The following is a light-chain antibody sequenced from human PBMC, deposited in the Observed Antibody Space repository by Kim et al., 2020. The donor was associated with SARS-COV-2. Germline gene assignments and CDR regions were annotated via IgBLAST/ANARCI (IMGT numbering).Light chain of an antibody. CDR2: DVS. CDR1: SSVVGGYNF. J-gene: IGLJ3*02. V-gene: IGLV2-14*04. CDR3: SSYTSSSTWV. Sequence: GKSITFSCAGTSSVVGGYNFVSWYQQHPGTPPKLIIYDVSKRPSGVSNRSSGSKAGNAASLTSSGLQADDEADYCCSSYTSSSTWVFGGGTQLTVL.